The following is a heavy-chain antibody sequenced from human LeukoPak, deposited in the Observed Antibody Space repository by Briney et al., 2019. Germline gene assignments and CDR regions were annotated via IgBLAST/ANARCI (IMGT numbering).Heavy chain of an antibody. D-gene: IGHD4-17*01. CDR2: IKQDGSEK. CDR3: ARNYGDYVTWYYYMDV. CDR1: GFTFSNAW. Sequence: GGSLRLSCAASGFTFSNAWMSWVRQAPGKGLEWVANIKQDGSEKYYVDSVKGRFTISRDNAKNSLYLQMNSLRAEDTAVYYCARNYGDYVTWYYYMDVWGKGTTVTISS. J-gene: IGHJ6*03. V-gene: IGHV3-7*01.